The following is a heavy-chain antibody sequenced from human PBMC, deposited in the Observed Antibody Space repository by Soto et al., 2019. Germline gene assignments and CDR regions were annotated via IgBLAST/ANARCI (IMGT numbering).Heavy chain of an antibody. CDR2: ISAYNGNT. CDR3: AREAVYCSSTSCPTFDY. CDR1: GYTFTSYG. V-gene: IGHV1-18*01. Sequence: ASVKVSCKASGYTFTSYGISWVRQAPGQGLEWMGWISAYNGNTNYAQKLQGRVTMTTDTSTSTAYMELRSLRSDDTAVYYCAREAVYCSSTSCPTFDYCGQGTLVTVSS. J-gene: IGHJ4*02. D-gene: IGHD2-2*01.